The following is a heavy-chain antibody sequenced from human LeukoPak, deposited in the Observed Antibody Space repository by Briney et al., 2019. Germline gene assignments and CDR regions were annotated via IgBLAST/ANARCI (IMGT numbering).Heavy chain of an antibody. D-gene: IGHD2-21*02. CDR3: AKADSARGVTLRSTIDY. CDR1: GFTFSSYA. J-gene: IGHJ4*02. Sequence: PGESMRLSCAASGFTFSSYAMSWVRQARGKGLEWVSVITGNGDSKYYGDSVKGRFTISTDNSKNTLYLQMNSLRGEDTAVYYCAKADSARGVTLRSTIDYWGQGTLVTV. V-gene: IGHV3-23*01. CDR2: ITGNGDSK.